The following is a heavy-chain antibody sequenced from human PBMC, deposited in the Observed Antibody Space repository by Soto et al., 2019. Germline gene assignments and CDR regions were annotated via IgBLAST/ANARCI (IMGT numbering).Heavy chain of an antibody. CDR1: GITFSSYW. CDR3: VRDQRTYEYGMDV. V-gene: IGHV3-74*01. Sequence: VGSLRLSCAASGITFSSYWMHWVRQAPGQGLVWVSRIVSDGSTTTYADSVKGRFTISRDNAKNTLYLQMNSLRVEDTAVYYCVRDQRTYEYGMDVWGQGTTVTVSS. CDR2: IVSDGSTT. D-gene: IGHD3-3*01. J-gene: IGHJ6*02.